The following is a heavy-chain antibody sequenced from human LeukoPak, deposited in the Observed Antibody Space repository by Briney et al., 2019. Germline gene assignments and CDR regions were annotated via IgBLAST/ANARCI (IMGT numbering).Heavy chain of an antibody. CDR3: ARRPSQRVRPNWFDP. D-gene: IGHD3-10*01. Sequence: SETLSLTCAVYGGSFSGYYWSWIRQPPRKGLEWIGEINHSGSTNYNPSLKSRVTISVDTSKNQFSLKLSSVTAADTAVYYCARRPSQRVRPNWFDPWGQGTLVTVSS. CDR2: INHSGST. V-gene: IGHV4-34*01. CDR1: GGSFSGYY. J-gene: IGHJ5*02.